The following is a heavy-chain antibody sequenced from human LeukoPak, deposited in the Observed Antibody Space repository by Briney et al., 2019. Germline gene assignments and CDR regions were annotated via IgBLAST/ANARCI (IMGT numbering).Heavy chain of an antibody. Sequence: SETLSLTCSVSGGSISSYYWSWIRQPPGKGLEWIGYIHTSGSTNYNPPLKSRVTISVDTSKNQFSLKLSSVTAADTAVYYCARRRTLGVSGGCCWFDPWGQGTLVTVSS. V-gene: IGHV4-4*09. D-gene: IGHD3-16*01. CDR3: ARRRTLGVSGGCCWFDP. CDR1: GGSISSYY. CDR2: IHTSGST. J-gene: IGHJ5*02.